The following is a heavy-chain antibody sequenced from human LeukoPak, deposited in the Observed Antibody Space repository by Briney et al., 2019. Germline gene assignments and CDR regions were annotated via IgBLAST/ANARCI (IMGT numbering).Heavy chain of an antibody. CDR1: GGSISSYY. Sequence: SETLSLTCTVSGGSISSYYWSWIRQPAGKGLEWIGRIYTSGNTYYNPSLKSRVTISVDTSKNEFSLKLSSVTAADTAVYYCARAYHSSWYLNWFDPWGQGTLVTVSS. J-gene: IGHJ5*02. CDR2: IYTSGNT. CDR3: ARAYHSSWYLNWFDP. D-gene: IGHD6-13*01. V-gene: IGHV4-4*07.